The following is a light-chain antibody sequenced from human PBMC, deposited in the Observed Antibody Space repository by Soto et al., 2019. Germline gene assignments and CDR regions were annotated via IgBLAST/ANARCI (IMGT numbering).Light chain of an antibody. CDR1: QSISTW. V-gene: IGKV1-5*03. CDR2: KAS. J-gene: IGKJ4*01. CDR3: QQYNSYSPLT. Sequence: DIQMTQSPSTLPASVGDRVTITCRANQSISTWLAWYQQKPGKAPNLLIYKASRLETGVPPRFSGSGSGTEFTLTISFLQPDDFATYYCQQYNSYSPLTFGGGTKVDIK.